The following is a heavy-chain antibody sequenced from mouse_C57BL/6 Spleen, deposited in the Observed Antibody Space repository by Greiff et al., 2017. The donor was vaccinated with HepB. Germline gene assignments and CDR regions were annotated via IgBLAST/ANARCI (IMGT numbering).Heavy chain of an antibody. CDR3: ARGTGPYAMDY. CDR1: GYTFTSYW. J-gene: IGHJ4*01. D-gene: IGHD3-3*01. Sequence: QVQLKQPGAELVMPGASVKLSCKASGYTFTSYWMHWVKQRPGQGLEWIGEIDPSDSYTNYNQKFKGKSTLTVDKSSSTAYMQLSSLTSEDSAVYYCARGTGPYAMDYWGQGTSVTVSS. V-gene: IGHV1-69*01. CDR2: IDPSDSYT.